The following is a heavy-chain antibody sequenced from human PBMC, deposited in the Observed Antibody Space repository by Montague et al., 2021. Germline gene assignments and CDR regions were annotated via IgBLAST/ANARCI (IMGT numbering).Heavy chain of an antibody. Sequence: SETLSLTCAVSGGSISSNNWWTWVRQPPGKGLEWFGEIFHNGSTTYSPSLKSRVTISMDKSKNQFSLKLTSVTAADTAVYYCARVAAWGYYDTSGPNWFDPWGQGTLVTVSS. CDR1: GGSISSNNW. D-gene: IGHD3-22*01. CDR2: IFHNGST. CDR3: ARVAAWGYYDTSGPNWFDP. V-gene: IGHV4-4*02. J-gene: IGHJ5*02.